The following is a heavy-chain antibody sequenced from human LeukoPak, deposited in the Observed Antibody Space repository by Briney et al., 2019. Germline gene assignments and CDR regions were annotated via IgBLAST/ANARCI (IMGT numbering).Heavy chain of an antibody. D-gene: IGHD6-19*01. V-gene: IGHV1-18*01. Sequence: ASVKVSCKASGYTFTSYGISWVRQAPGQGLEWMRWISAYNGNTNYAQKLQGRVTMATDTSTSTAYMELRSLRSDDTAVYYCARARYSSGWFDPWGQGTLVTVSS. CDR1: GYTFTSYG. J-gene: IGHJ5*02. CDR2: ISAYNGNT. CDR3: ARARYSSGWFDP.